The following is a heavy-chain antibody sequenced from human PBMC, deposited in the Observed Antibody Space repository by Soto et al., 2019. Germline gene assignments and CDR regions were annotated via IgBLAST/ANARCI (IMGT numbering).Heavy chain of an antibody. CDR1: GGSISSYY. D-gene: IGHD4-17*01. CDR2: IYHSGST. V-gene: IGHV4-59*12. CDR3: ARSPPTYGDHSAGYFDY. Sequence: PSETLSLTCTVSGGSISSYYWSWIRQPPGKGLEWIGEIYHSGSTNYNPSLKSRVTISVDKSKNQFSLKLSSVTAADTAVYYCARSPPTYGDHSAGYFDYWGQGTLVTVSS. J-gene: IGHJ4*02.